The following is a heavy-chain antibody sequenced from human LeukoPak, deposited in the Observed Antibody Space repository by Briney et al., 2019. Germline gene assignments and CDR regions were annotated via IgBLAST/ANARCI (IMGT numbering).Heavy chain of an antibody. D-gene: IGHD2-15*01. Sequence: GGSLRLSCAASGFTFSNHGMNWVRQAPGKGLEWLSGISPRGGGTYYADSVKGRFTISRDDSKSTLSLQMNSLRAEDTAVYYCARDLLPYCSGGSCYSYFDYWGQGTLVTVSS. V-gene: IGHV3-23*01. CDR1: GFTFSNHG. CDR2: ISPRGGGT. CDR3: ARDLLPYCSGGSCYSYFDY. J-gene: IGHJ4*02.